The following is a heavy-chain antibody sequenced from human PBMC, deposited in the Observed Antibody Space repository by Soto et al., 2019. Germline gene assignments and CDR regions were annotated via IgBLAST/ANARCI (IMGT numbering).Heavy chain of an antibody. CDR1: GYRFTSYR. D-gene: IGHD3-22*01. Sequence: PGESLKISCRTSGYRFTSYRIAWVRQMPGKGLEWMGIIFPSDSDTRYSPSFQGQVTISADRSTSNVFLQWANLKASDTAVYFCARKDKSGYFNWFDPWGQGTLVTVSS. CDR3: ARKDKSGYFNWFDP. J-gene: IGHJ5*02. CDR2: IFPSDSDT. V-gene: IGHV5-51*01.